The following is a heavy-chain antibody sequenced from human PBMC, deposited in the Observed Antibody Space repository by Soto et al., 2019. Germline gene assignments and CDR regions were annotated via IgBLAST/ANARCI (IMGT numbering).Heavy chain of an antibody. Sequence: ASVKVSCKASGYTFTSYYMHWVRQAPGQGLEWMGIINPSGGSTSYAQKFQGRVTMTRDTSTSTVYMELSSLRSEDTAVYYCARGDHYDFWSGYPTFPYYYMDVWGKGTTVTVSS. J-gene: IGHJ6*03. CDR3: ARGDHYDFWSGYPTFPYYYMDV. CDR1: GYTFTSYY. D-gene: IGHD3-3*01. CDR2: INPSGGST. V-gene: IGHV1-46*03.